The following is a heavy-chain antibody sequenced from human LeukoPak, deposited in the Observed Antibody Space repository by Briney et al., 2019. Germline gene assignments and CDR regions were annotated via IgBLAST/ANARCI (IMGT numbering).Heavy chain of an antibody. D-gene: IGHD2-15*01. CDR2: ISWNSGSI. J-gene: IGHJ6*03. CDR1: GFTFDDYA. CDR3: ARDGPPNYCSGGSCYSAPEVYSNYYYYMDV. V-gene: IGHV3-9*01. Sequence: PGGSLRLSCAASGFTFDDYAMHWVRQAPGKGLEWVSGISWNSGSIGYADSVKGRFTISRDNAKNSLYLQMNSLRAEDTAVYYCARDGPPNYCSGGSCYSAPEVYSNYYYYMDVWGKGTTVTVSS.